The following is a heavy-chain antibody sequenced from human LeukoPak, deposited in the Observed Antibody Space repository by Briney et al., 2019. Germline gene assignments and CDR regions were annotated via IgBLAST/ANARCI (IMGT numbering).Heavy chain of an antibody. CDR2: IYYSGST. J-gene: IGHJ4*02. CDR3: ARQIAAAVGVYFDY. V-gene: IGHV4-59*01. Sequence: SETLSLTCTVSGGSISSYYWSWIRRPPGKGLEWIGYIYYSGSTNYNPSLKSRVTISVDTSKNQFSLKLSSVTAADTAVYYCARQIAAAVGVYFDYWGQGTLVTVSS. CDR1: GGSISSYY. D-gene: IGHD6-13*01.